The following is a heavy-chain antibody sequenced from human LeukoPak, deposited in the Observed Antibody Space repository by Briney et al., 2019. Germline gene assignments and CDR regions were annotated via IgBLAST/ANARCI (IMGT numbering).Heavy chain of an antibody. CDR2: INPNTGGT. V-gene: IGHV1-2*02. CDR1: GYTFTAYY. D-gene: IGHD2-15*01. CDR3: ARDYCSGGSCYSGIGAAFDI. J-gene: IGHJ3*02. Sequence: AAVKVSCKGSGYTFTAYYIDWVRQAPGQGLDCMGWINPNTGGTNYAQKFQGRVTMTGDTPISTAYMELSRLRSDDTAVYYCARDYCSGGSCYSGIGAAFDIWGQGTMVTVSS.